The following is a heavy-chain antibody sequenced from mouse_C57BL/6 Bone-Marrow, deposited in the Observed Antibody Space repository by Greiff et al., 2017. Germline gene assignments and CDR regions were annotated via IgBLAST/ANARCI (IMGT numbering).Heavy chain of an antibody. D-gene: IGHD2-4*01. J-gene: IGHJ4*01. CDR3: ARGKMITTGIYYAMDY. Sequence: QVQLQQSGAELVKPGASVKMSCKASGYTFTSYWITWVKQRPGQGLEWIGDIYPGSGSTNYNEKFKSKATLTVDTSSSTAYMQLSSLTSEDSAVYYCARGKMITTGIYYAMDYWGQGTSVTVSS. CDR1: GYTFTSYW. V-gene: IGHV1-55*01. CDR2: IYPGSGST.